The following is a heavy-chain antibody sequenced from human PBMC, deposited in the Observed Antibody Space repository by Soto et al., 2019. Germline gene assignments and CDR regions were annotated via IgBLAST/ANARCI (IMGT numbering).Heavy chain of an antibody. V-gene: IGHV4-34*01. Sequence: SETLSLTCAVYGGSFSGYYWSWIRQPPGKGLEWIGEINHSGSTNYNPSLKSRVTISVDTSRNQFSLKLSSVTAADTAAYYCARVMIAAAGGDFDYWGQGTLVTVSS. J-gene: IGHJ4*02. CDR2: INHSGST. CDR1: GGSFSGYY. D-gene: IGHD6-13*01. CDR3: ARVMIAAAGGDFDY.